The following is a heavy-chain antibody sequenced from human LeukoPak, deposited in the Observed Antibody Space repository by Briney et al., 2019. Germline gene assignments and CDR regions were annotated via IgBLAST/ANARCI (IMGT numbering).Heavy chain of an antibody. CDR3: ARAQNVYDSSGYYADFHY. V-gene: IGHV6-1*01. CDR1: GDSVSSNSAA. CDR2: TYYRSKWYN. J-gene: IGHJ4*02. D-gene: IGHD3-22*01. Sequence: SQTLSLTCAISGDSVSSNSAAWNWIRQSPSRGLEWLGRTYYRSKWYNDYAVSVKSRITINPDTSKNLFSLQLNSVTPEDTAVYYCARAQNVYDSSGYYADFHYWGQGTRVRVFS.